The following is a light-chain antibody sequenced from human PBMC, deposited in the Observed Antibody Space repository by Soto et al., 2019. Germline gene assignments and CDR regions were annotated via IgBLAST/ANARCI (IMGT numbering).Light chain of an antibody. J-gene: IGLJ1*01. CDR3: QVWDSLSDHHV. V-gene: IGLV3-21*02. Sequence: SYELAQPPSVSVAPGQTARISCGGNKIETKTVFWYQQKPGQAPVVVASDDSVRPSGIPERFSGSNSGGTATLSIIGVEAGDEADYYCQVWDSLSDHHVFGPGTKV. CDR1: KIETKT. CDR2: DDS.